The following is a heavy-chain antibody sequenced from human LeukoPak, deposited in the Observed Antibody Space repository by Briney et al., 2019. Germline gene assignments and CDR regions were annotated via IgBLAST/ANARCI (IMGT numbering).Heavy chain of an antibody. CDR3: ARGYSYGQPEDY. CDR2: ISSSGSTI. D-gene: IGHD5-18*01. Sequence: GRSLRLSCAASGFTFSSYEMSWVRQAPGKGLEWVSYISSSGSTIYYADSVKGRFTISRDNAKNSLYLQMNSLRAEDTAVYYCARGYSYGQPEDYWGQGTLVTVSS. V-gene: IGHV3-48*03. CDR1: GFTFSSYE. J-gene: IGHJ4*02.